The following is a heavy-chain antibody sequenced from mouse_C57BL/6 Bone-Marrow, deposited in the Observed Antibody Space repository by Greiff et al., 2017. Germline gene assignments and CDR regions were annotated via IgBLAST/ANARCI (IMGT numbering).Heavy chain of an antibody. CDR3: AGMVYYGNHGGVFDY. D-gene: IGHD2-1*01. J-gene: IGHJ2*01. V-gene: IGHV1-81*01. CDR2: IYPRSGNT. Sequence: QVQLQQSGAELARPGASVKLSCKASGYTFTSYGISWVKQRTGQGLEWIGEIYPRSGNTYYNEKFKGKATLTAATSSSTAYMERRSLTSEDSAVYFCAGMVYYGNHGGVFDYWGQGTTLTVSS. CDR1: GYTFTSYG.